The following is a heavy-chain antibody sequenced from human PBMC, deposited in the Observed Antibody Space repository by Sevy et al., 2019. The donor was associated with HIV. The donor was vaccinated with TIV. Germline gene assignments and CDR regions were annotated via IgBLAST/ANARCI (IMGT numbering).Heavy chain of an antibody. CDR1: GGSISSSGYY. V-gene: IGHV4-39*02. Sequence: SETLSLTCTVSGGSISSSGYYWDWIRQPPGKGLGWIGSFSFSGSTYYNPSLKSRVTISVDTSKNHFSLKLGSVTAADTAVYYCASPGYTSGWYDYWGQGTLVTVSS. D-gene: IGHD6-19*01. J-gene: IGHJ4*02. CDR2: FSFSGST. CDR3: ASPGYTSGWYDY.